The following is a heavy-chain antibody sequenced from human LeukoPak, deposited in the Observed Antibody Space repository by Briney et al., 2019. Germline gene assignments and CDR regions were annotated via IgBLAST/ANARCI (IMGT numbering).Heavy chain of an antibody. V-gene: IGHV1-18*01. CDR2: ISAYNGNT. CDR3: ARDSLGRAVGATLFDY. CDR1: GYTFTSYG. J-gene: IGHJ4*02. D-gene: IGHD1-26*01. Sequence: GASVKVSCKASGYTFTSYGISWVRQAPGQGLEWMGWISAYNGNTNYAQKLQGRVTMTTDTSTSTAYMELRSLGSDDTAVYYCARDSLGRAVGATLFDYWGQGTLVTVSS.